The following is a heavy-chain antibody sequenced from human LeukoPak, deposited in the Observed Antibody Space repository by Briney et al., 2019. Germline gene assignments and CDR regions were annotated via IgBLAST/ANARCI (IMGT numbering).Heavy chain of an antibody. Sequence: GSLRLSCAASGFTFRSYWMHWVRQAPGKGLVWVSGINSDGSSTSYADAVKGRFTISRDNAENTLYLQMNSLRAEDTAVYYCARVGVQRYFDYWGQGTLVTVSS. CDR1: GFTFRSYW. D-gene: IGHD6-13*01. J-gene: IGHJ4*02. CDR3: ARVGVQRYFDY. V-gene: IGHV3-74*01. CDR2: INSDGSST.